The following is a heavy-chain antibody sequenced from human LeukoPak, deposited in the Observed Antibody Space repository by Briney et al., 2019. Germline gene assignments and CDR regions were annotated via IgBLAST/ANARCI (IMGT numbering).Heavy chain of an antibody. Sequence: GGSLRRSCAASGFTLSDSWMTWVRQAPGKGLEWVANIKEDGSEKYYVDSVKGRFTISRDNAKNTLYLQMNSLRAEDTAVYYCARDIYSKSGDDYWGQGTLVTVSS. D-gene: IGHD6-13*01. CDR3: ARDIYSKSGDDY. CDR1: GFTLSDSW. J-gene: IGHJ4*02. CDR2: IKEDGSEK. V-gene: IGHV3-7*01.